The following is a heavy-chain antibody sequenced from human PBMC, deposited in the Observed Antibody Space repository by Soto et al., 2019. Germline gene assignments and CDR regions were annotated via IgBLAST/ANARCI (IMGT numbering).Heavy chain of an antibody. CDR3: ASSSGDLDVYGMDI. J-gene: IGHJ6*02. V-gene: IGHV3-23*01. CDR1: GFTFSRYA. Sequence: GGSLRLSCAASGFTFSRYAMSWVRQAPGKGLEWVATVTGGGHTTYNADSVNGRFTISRDNSKNTLYLQMNNLRAEDTAIYYCASSSGDLDVYGMDIWGPGTTVTVSS. CDR2: VTGGGHTT. D-gene: IGHD3-10*01.